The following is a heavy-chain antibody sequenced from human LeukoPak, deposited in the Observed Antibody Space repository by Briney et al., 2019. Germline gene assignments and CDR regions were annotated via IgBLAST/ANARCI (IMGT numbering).Heavy chain of an antibody. Sequence: SETLSLTCAVYGGSFSGYYWSWIRQPPGKGLEWIGEINHSGSTNYNPSLKSRVTISVDTSKNQFSLKLSSVTAADTAVYYCARDRYCGGDCTPGAFDIWGQGTMVTVSS. V-gene: IGHV4-34*01. CDR2: INHSGST. CDR1: GGSFSGYY. D-gene: IGHD2-21*02. CDR3: ARDRYCGGDCTPGAFDI. J-gene: IGHJ3*02.